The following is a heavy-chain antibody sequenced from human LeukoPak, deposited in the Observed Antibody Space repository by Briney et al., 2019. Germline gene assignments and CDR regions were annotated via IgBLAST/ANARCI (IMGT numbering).Heavy chain of an antibody. CDR2: ISYDGSNK. D-gene: IGHD1-26*01. Sequence: PGGSLRLSCAASGFTFSSYGMHWVRQAPGKGLEWVAVISYDGSNKYYADSVKGRFTISRDNARNSLSLQMNSLRAEDTAVYYCARYRFVVGATDSFDIWGQGTMVTVSS. CDR3: ARYRFVVGATDSFDI. CDR1: GFTFSSYG. V-gene: IGHV3-30*03. J-gene: IGHJ3*02.